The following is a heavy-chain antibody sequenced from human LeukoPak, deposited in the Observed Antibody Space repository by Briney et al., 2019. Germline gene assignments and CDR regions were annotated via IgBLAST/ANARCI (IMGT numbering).Heavy chain of an antibody. D-gene: IGHD3-22*01. Sequence: SQTLSLTCTVSGGSISSGGYYWSWIRQHPGKGLEWIGYIYYSGSTYYNPSLKSRVTISVDTSKNQFSLKLSSVTAADTAVYYCASGVPSSGYYQRDNQFDYWGQGTLVTVSS. CDR3: ASGVPSSGYYQRDNQFDY. CDR1: GGSISSGGYY. V-gene: IGHV4-31*03. J-gene: IGHJ4*02. CDR2: IYYSGST.